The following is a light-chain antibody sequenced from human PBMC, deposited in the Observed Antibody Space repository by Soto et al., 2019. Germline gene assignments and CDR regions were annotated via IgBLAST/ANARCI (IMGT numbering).Light chain of an antibody. J-gene: IGLJ2*01. CDR3: NSYTTSSVVV. CDR1: NSDIGTYNY. Sequence: QSALTQPASVPGSPGQSITISCTGSNSDIGTYNYVAWFQQYPGKAPRLVLYGVSNRPSGVSSRFSGSKSGNTASLTISELQAEDEADYYCNSYTTSSVVVFGGGTKITVL. V-gene: IGLV2-14*01. CDR2: GVS.